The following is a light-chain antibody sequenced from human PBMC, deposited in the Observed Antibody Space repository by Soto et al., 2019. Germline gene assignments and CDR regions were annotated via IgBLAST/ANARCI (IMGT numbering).Light chain of an antibody. Sequence: QSVLTQPASVSGSPGQSITISCTGTSSDVGGYKYVCWYQQHPGKAPKLMIYEVTNRPSGVSNRFSGSKSGNTASLTISALQSEVEADYYCSSYTSNTTLVVFGGGTKLTVL. CDR3: SSYTSNTTLVV. V-gene: IGLV2-14*01. CDR1: SSDVGGYKY. J-gene: IGLJ3*02. CDR2: EVT.